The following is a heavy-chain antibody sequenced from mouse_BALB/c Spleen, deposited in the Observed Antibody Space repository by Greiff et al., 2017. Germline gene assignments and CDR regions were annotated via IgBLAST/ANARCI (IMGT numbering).Heavy chain of an antibody. J-gene: IGHJ2*01. CDR3: TRGELFDY. Sequence: EVQLQQPGAELVRPGASVKLSCKASGYTFTSYWMHWVKQRPGQGLEWIGAIYPGNSDTSYNQKFKGKAKLTAVTSTSTAYMELSSLTNEDSAVYYCTRGELFDYWGQGTTLTVSS. CDR1: GYTFTSYW. V-gene: IGHV1-5*01. CDR2: IYPGNSDT. D-gene: IGHD1-1*01.